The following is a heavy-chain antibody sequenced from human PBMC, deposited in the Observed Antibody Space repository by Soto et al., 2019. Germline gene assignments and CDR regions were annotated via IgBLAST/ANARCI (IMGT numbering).Heavy chain of an antibody. J-gene: IGHJ5*02. V-gene: IGHV4-39*01. CDR3: ARHSLALRKNNWFDP. Sequence: PSETLSLTCTVSGDSIISSDFYWVWVRHPPGKGLEWIGSIFYLGSSYYNPSLKSRVTMSVDTSKNQFSLRLRSVTAADTALYFCARHSLALRKNNWFDPWGQGIMVTV. CDR2: IFYLGSS. D-gene: IGHD3-3*02. CDR1: GDSIISSDFY.